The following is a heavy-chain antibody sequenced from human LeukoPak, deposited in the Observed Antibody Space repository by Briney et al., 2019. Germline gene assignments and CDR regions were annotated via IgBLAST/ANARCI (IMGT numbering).Heavy chain of an antibody. J-gene: IGHJ4*02. CDR2: IYYTGIT. CDR3: ARHGYLGGPDFDY. D-gene: IGHD2-2*03. Sequence: SETLSLTCTVSGGSISGYYWCWIRQPPGKGLEFIGYIYYTGITYYNPSLKSRVTISVDTSKNHFSLKLSSVTAADTAVYYCARHGYLGGPDFDYWGQGTLVTVSS. CDR1: GGSISGYY. V-gene: IGHV4-59*08.